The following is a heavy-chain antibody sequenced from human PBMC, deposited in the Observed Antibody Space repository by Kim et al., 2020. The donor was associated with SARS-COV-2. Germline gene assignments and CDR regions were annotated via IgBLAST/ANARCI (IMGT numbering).Heavy chain of an antibody. D-gene: IGHD6-19*01. CDR1: GYTFTSYY. CDR3: AREVEAVAGADVTIFDY. CDR2: INPSGGST. Sequence: ASVKVSCKASGYTFTSYYMHWVRQAPGQGLEWMGIINPSGGSTSYAQKFQGRVTMTRDTSTSTVYMELSSLRSEDTAVYYCAREVEAVAGADVTIFDYWGQGTLVTVSS. V-gene: IGHV1-46*01. J-gene: IGHJ4*02.